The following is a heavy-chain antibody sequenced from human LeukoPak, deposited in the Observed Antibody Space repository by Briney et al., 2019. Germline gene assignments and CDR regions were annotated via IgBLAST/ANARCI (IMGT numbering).Heavy chain of an antibody. J-gene: IGHJ6*02. CDR3: ARAPYDILTGYYFYYYGMDV. CDR2: IYYSGST. D-gene: IGHD3-9*01. Sequence: PSETLSLTCTVSGGSVSSGSYYWSWIRQPPGKGLEWIGNIYYSGSTNYNPSLKSRVTISVDTSKNQFSLKLSSVTAADTAVYYCARAPYDILTGYYFYYYGMDVWGQGTTVTVSS. V-gene: IGHV4-61*01. CDR1: GGSVSSGSYY.